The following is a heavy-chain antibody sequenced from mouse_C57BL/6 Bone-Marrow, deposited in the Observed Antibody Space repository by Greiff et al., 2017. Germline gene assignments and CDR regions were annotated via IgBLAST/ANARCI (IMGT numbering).Heavy chain of an antibody. CDR1: GFTFSSYG. J-gene: IGHJ4*01. Sequence: EVQGVESGGDLVKPGGSLKLSCAASGFTFSSYGMSWVRQTPDKRLAWVATLSSGGSYTYYPDSVKGRFTISRDNAKNTLYLQMSSLKSEDTAMYYCARRVYYDYDGLMDCWGQGTSVTVAS. CDR2: LSSGGSYT. V-gene: IGHV5-6*01. D-gene: IGHD2-4*01. CDR3: ARRVYYDYDGLMDC.